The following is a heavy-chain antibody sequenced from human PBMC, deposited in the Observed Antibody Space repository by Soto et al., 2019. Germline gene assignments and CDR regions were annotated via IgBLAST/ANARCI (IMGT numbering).Heavy chain of an antibody. Sequence: PSETLSLTCAVSGGSISSGGYSWSWIRQPPGKGLEWIGYIYHSGSTYYNPSLKSRVTISVDRSKNQFSLKLSSVTAADTAVYYCARMVRGVFDYWGQGTLVTVSS. CDR2: IYHSGST. CDR3: ARMVRGVFDY. CDR1: GGSISSGGYS. D-gene: IGHD3-10*01. V-gene: IGHV4-30-2*01. J-gene: IGHJ4*02.